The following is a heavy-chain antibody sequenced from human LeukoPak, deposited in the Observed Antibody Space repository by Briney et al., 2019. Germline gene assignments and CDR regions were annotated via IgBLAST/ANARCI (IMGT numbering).Heavy chain of an antibody. Sequence: PGRSLRLSCAASGFTFSSYGMHWVRQAPGKGLEWVAVIWYDGSNKYYADSVKGRFTISRDNSKNTLYLQMNSLRAEDTAVYYCARDGDYYGSGSYYNRRHYFDYWGQGTLVTVSS. CDR1: GFTFSSYG. V-gene: IGHV3-33*08. J-gene: IGHJ4*02. CDR2: IWYDGSNK. D-gene: IGHD3-10*01. CDR3: ARDGDYYGSGSYYNRRHYFDY.